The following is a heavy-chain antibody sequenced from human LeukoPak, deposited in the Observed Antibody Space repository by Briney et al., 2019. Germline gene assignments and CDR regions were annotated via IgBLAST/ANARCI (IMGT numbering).Heavy chain of an antibody. CDR2: ISSSGSTI. J-gene: IGHJ4*02. CDR1: GFTFSDYY. Sequence: GGSLRLSCAASGFTFSDYYMSWIRQAPGKGLEWVSYISSSGSTIYYADPVKGRFTISRDNAKNSLYLQMNSLRAEDTAAYYCARDPSEKYNAFDYWGQGTLVTVSS. D-gene: IGHD1-1*01. V-gene: IGHV3-11*04. CDR3: ARDPSEKYNAFDY.